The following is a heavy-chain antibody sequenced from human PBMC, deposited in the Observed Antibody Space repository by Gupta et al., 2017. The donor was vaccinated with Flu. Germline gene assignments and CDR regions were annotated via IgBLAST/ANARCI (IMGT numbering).Heavy chain of an antibody. Sequence: VQLLESGGGLVQPAGSLSLYGAASGISYSSYARSWVRQAQGKGLGWVSVISYTGSTTYYTGSVKGRFTISRDHSKNTLNLQMNSLRAEDTAAYYCAKGPGYLLQSPYYYYMDVWGKGTTVTVSS. D-gene: IGHD3-16*02. CDR2: ISYTGSTT. CDR3: AKGPGYLLQSPYYYYMDV. CDR1: GISYSSYA. V-gene: IGHV3-23*01. J-gene: IGHJ6*03.